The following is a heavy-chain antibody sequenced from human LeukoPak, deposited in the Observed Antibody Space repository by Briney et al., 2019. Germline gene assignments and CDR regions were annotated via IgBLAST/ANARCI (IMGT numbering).Heavy chain of an antibody. D-gene: IGHD3-16*01. CDR2: INPTGGST. CDR3: ARAALGRRLPFDY. CDR1: GYAFTTYY. J-gene: IGHJ4*02. V-gene: IGHV1-46*01. Sequence: ASVKVSCKASGYAFTTYYLNWVRPAPGQGLEWMGLINPTGGSTNYAQKFQGRVTMTRDTSTSTVYLEVGSLKSEDTALYFCARAALGRRLPFDYWGQGTLITVSS.